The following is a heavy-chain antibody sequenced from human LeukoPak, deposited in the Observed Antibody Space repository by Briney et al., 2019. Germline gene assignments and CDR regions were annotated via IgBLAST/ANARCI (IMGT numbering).Heavy chain of an antibody. D-gene: IGHD5-24*01. J-gene: IGHJ5*02. CDR1: GFTFSNYW. CDR2: IKQDGSEK. CDR3: ARASVPWLQLT. Sequence: PGGSQRLSCAASGFTFSNYWMIWVRQAPGKGLEWVGNIKQDGSEKRYEDSVRGRFTISRDNAQTSLYLQMNSLRAEDTAVYYCARASVPWLQLTWGQGTLDSVPS. V-gene: IGHV3-7*05.